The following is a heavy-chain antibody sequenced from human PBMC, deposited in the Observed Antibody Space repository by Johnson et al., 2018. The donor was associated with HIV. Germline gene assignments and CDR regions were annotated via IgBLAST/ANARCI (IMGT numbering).Heavy chain of an antibody. CDR3: ARAGANYYFDSSGYGAFDI. D-gene: IGHD3-22*01. J-gene: IGHJ3*02. CDR1: GFTFSSYA. CDR2: IWYDGSNK. Sequence: VQLVESGGGVVQPGRSLRLSCAASGFTFSSYAMHWVRQAPGKGLEWVAVIWYDGSNKYYLDSVKGRFTISRDNSKNTLYLQMNSLRAEDTAVYYCARAGANYYFDSSGYGAFDIWGQGTMVTVSS. V-gene: IGHV3-30-3*01.